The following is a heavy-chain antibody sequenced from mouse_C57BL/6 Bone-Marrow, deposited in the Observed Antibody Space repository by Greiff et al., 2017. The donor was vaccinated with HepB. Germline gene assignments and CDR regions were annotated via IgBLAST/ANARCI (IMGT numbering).Heavy chain of an antibody. CDR1: GFNIKDDY. D-gene: IGHD2-10*01. V-gene: IGHV14-4*01. J-gene: IGHJ4*01. CDR2: IDPENGDT. CDR3: TKASYGNYVDAMDY. Sequence: EVKLMESGAELVRPGASVKLSCTASGFNIKDDYMHWVKQRPEQGLEWIGWIDPENGDTEYASKFQGKATITADTSSNTAYLQLSSLTSEDTAVYYCTKASYGNYVDAMDYWGQGTSVTVSS.